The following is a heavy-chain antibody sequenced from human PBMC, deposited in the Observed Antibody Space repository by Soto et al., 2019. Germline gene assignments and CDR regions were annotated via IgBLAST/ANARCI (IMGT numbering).Heavy chain of an antibody. CDR1: GYTFTGYY. CDR2: INPNSGGT. CDR3: VCSGITGTEPDY. J-gene: IGHJ4*02. Sequence: ASVKVSCKVSGYTFTGYYMHWVRQAPGQGLEWMGWINPNSGGTNYAQKFQGRVTMTRDTSISTAYMELSRLRSDDTAVYYCVCSGITGTEPDYWGQGTLVTVSS. D-gene: IGHD1-20*01. V-gene: IGHV1-2*02.